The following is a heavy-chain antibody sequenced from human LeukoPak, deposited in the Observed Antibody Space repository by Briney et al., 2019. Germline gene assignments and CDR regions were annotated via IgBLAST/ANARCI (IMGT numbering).Heavy chain of an antibody. Sequence: ASVKVSCKASGYTFSSYDINWVRQAAGQGLEWMGWMNPKTGNTGFSQKFQGRVTITRDTSISTAYMELSRLTSEDTGVYYCTRGLPRDGLVVIAAANEYWGQGSLVTVSS. CDR2: MNPKTGNT. CDR1: GYTFSSYD. D-gene: IGHD2-2*01. V-gene: IGHV1-8*03. J-gene: IGHJ4*02. CDR3: TRGLPRDGLVVIAAANEY.